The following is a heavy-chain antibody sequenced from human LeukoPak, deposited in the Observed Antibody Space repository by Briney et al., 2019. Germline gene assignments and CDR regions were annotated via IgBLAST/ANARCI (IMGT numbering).Heavy chain of an antibody. V-gene: IGHV4-59*01. Sequence: SETLSLTCSVSGGSISSYYWSWLRQPPGRGLEWIGYIYYSGSTNHNPSLKSRVTISVDTSKNQFSLKLSSVTAADTVVYYCAGIYDSSGYRVSLWGQRTLVTVSS. J-gene: IGHJ4*02. CDR1: GGSISSYY. CDR2: IYYSGST. CDR3: AGIYDSSGYRVSL. D-gene: IGHD3-22*01.